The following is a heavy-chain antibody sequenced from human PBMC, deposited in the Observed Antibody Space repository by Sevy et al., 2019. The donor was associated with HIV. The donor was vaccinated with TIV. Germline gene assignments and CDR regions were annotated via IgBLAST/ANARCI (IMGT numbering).Heavy chain of an antibody. Sequence: GGSLRLSCAASGLTPSTYGIHWVRQAPGKGLEWVAVIGYDGNNKFYADSVKGRFNISRDDSKNTVFLQMDSLRAEDTAVYYCARDPRIYGDYLLAYFDYWGQGTLVTVSS. CDR2: IGYDGNNK. V-gene: IGHV3-33*01. CDR3: ARDPRIYGDYLLAYFDY. J-gene: IGHJ4*02. D-gene: IGHD4-17*01. CDR1: GLTPSTYG.